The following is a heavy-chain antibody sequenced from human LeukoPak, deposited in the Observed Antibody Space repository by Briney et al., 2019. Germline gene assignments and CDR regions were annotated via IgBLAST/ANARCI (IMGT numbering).Heavy chain of an antibody. CDR1: GFTLSSYE. D-gene: IGHD5-12*01. J-gene: IGHJ5*02. CDR3: ARVVGGTQWLRREGWFDP. V-gene: IGHV3-48*03. CDR2: ISSSGSTI. Sequence: WGSLRLSCAASGFTLSSYEVNWVRQAPGKGLEWVSYISSSGSTIYYADCVKGRFTISRDNAKNSLYLQMNSLRAEDTAVYYCARVVGGTQWLRREGWFDPWGQEPWSPSPQ.